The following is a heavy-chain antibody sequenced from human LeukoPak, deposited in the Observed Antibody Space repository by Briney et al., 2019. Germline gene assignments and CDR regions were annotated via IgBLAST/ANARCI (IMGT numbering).Heavy chain of an antibody. V-gene: IGHV1-69*13. Sequence: SVKVSCKASGGTFSSYAISWVRQAPGQGLEWMGGIIPIFGTANYAQKFQGRVTITADESTSTAYMELSSLRSEDTAVYYCARGAAFGGLPWGYWGQGTLVTVSS. CDR3: ARGAAFGGLPWGY. J-gene: IGHJ4*02. D-gene: IGHD3-10*01. CDR1: GGTFSSYA. CDR2: IIPIFGTA.